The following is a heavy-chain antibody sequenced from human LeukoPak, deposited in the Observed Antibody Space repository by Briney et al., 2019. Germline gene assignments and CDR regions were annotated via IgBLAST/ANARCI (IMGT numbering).Heavy chain of an antibody. D-gene: IGHD1-26*01. V-gene: IGHV3-21*01. J-gene: IGHJ4*02. Sequence: GGSLRLSCAGSGFTFSSYSMNWVRQAPGKGLEWVSSITSSNNYIYYADSMKGRFTISRDNAKNSLFLQMNSLRAEDTAVYYCARSYSGSHDYFDYWGQGTLVTVSS. CDR2: ITSSNNYI. CDR3: ARSYSGSHDYFDY. CDR1: GFTFSSYS.